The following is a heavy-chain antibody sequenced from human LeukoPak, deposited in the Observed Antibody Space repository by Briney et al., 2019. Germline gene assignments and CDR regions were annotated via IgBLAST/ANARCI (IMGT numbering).Heavy chain of an antibody. CDR1: GFTFNSDR. J-gene: IGHJ3*02. V-gene: IGHV3-15*01. CDR3: PTDRLDI. Sequence: GGSLRLSCAASGFTFNSDRMNWVRQAPGKGLEWVGRIKSKTDGGTTDFTATVRVSFAISKEDSANTLSLQMNSLQAEETAVDYCPTDRLDIWVKGTMVTVPS. CDR2: IKSKTDGGTT.